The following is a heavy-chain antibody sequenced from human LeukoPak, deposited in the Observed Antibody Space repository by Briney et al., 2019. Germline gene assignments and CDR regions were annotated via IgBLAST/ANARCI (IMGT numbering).Heavy chain of an antibody. D-gene: IGHD3-22*01. J-gene: IGHJ4*02. CDR1: GFTFSSYS. CDR3: ARTDYYDKSIDY. Sequence: GGSLRLSCAASGFTFSSYSMNWVRQAPGKGLEWVSSISTGSSFIYYADSVKGRFTISRDIARNSLYLQMNSLRAEDTAVYYCARTDYYDKSIDYWGQGTLVTVSS. V-gene: IGHV3-21*01. CDR2: ISTGSSFI.